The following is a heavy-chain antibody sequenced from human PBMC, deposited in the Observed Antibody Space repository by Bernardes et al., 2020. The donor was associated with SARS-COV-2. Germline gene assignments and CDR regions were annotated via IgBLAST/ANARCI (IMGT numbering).Heavy chain of an antibody. Sequence: SLSLSCAASGFTFSDHNMDWVRQAPGKGLEWVARIRSKVNRYTTEYAASVKGRFTISGDESRNSLYLQMNSLKTEDTAVYYCARSPLGIAPFDYWGQGTLVTVSS. CDR1: GFTFSDHN. V-gene: IGHV3-72*01. J-gene: IGHJ4*02. D-gene: IGHD2-21*01. CDR2: IRSKVNRYTT. CDR3: ARSPLGIAPFDY.